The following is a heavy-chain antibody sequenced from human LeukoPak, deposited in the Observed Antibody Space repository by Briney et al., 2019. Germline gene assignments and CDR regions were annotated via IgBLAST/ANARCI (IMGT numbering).Heavy chain of an antibody. V-gene: IGHV4-59*01. D-gene: IGHD6-13*01. J-gene: IGHJ5*02. CDR1: GGSISSYY. CDR2: IYYSGST. CDR3: ARSIAAAGRGYNWFDP. Sequence: SETLSLTCTVSGGSISSYYWSWIRQPPGKGLEWIGYIYYSGSTNYNPSLKSRVTISVDTSKNQFSLKLSSVTAADTAVYYCARSIAAAGRGYNWFDPWGQGTLVTVSS.